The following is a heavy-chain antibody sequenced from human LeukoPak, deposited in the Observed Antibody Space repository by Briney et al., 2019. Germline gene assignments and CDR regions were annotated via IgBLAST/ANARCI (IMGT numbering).Heavy chain of an antibody. J-gene: IGHJ6*02. V-gene: IGHV3-23*01. CDR2: LSGSGGSI. CDR1: GITLSSFA. Sequence: PGGSLRLSCAASGITLSSFAMSWVRQAPGTGLEWVSCLSGSGGSIYYADSVKGRFTISRDNSKNTLYLQMNSLRAEETAVYYCAKFSPTPLLNYYYYGMDVWGQGTTVTAS. CDR3: AKFSPTPLLNYYYYGMDV.